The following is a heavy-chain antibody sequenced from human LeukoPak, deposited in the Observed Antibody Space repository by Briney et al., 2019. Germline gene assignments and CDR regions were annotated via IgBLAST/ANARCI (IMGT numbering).Heavy chain of an antibody. CDR3: AGTIRKDTFDY. CDR1: GFAFNDYY. CDR2: ISSSGSTI. Sequence: GGSLRLSCAASGFAFNDYYMSWIRQAPGKGLEWVSYISSSGSTIYYADSVKGRFTISRDNAKNSLYLQMNSLRAEDTAVYYCAGTIRKDTFDYWGQGTLVTVSS. V-gene: IGHV3-11*01. D-gene: IGHD1-14*01. J-gene: IGHJ4*02.